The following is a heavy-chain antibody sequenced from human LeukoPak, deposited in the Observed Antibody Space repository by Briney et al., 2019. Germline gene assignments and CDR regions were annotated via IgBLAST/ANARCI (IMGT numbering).Heavy chain of an antibody. CDR2: ISSSSRTM. J-gene: IGHJ4*02. V-gene: IGHV3-48*04. CDR3: ATGGRYYLDY. Sequence: PGGSLRLSCAASGFTFSRYIMNWVRQAPGKGLEWVSYISSSSRTMYYADSVKGRFTISRDNAKNTLFLQMNSLRVDDTAVYYCATGGRYYLDYWGQGTLVTVSS. CDR1: GFTFSRYI.